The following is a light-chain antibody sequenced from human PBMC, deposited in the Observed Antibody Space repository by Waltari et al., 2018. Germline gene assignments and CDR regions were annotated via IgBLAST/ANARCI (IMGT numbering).Light chain of an antibody. CDR1: RIDVGGYTY. CDR3: GIWYSSTWV. Sequence: QSALTQPASVSGSPGPSITIPCTGTRIDVGGYTYVSWYHRPPGKAPNLMLYDVRKRPSGVSNRFSGSKSGNTASLTISGLQSEDEADYFCGIWYSSTWVFGGGTKLTVL. CDR2: DVR. J-gene: IGLJ3*02. V-gene: IGLV2-14*03.